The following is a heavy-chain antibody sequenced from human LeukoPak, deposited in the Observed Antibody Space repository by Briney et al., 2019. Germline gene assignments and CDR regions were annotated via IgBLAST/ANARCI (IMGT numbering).Heavy chain of an antibody. D-gene: IGHD3-3*01. V-gene: IGHV3-23*01. CDR3: AKSLRITIFGVVALFDY. CDR2: ISGSGGST. Sequence: GGSLRLSCAASGFTFSSYAMSWVRQAPGKGLEWVSAISGSGGSTCYADSVKGRFTISRDNSKKPLYLQMISLRAEDTAVYYCAKSLRITIFGVVALFDYWGQGTLVTVSS. J-gene: IGHJ4*02. CDR1: GFTFSSYA.